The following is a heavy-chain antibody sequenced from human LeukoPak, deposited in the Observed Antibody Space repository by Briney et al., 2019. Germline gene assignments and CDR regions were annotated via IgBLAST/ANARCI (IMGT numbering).Heavy chain of an antibody. CDR2: IYPRGST. CDR1: GGSISSGSYS. J-gene: IGHJ4*02. D-gene: IGHD6-13*01. Sequence: PSQTLSLTCAVSGGSISSGSYSWSWIRQPPGKGLEWIGYIYPRGSTYYNPSLKSRVTISVDTSKNQFSLKLSSVTAADTAVYYCARDPDPLIAAVSYWGQGTLVTVSS. CDR3: ARDPDPLIAAVSY. V-gene: IGHV4-30-2*01.